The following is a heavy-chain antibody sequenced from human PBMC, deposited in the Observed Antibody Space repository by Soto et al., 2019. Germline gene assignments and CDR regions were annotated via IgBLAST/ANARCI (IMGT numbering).Heavy chain of an antibody. D-gene: IGHD6-13*01. CDR2: ISHDGRKA. Sequence: QVQLVASGGGVVQPGRSLRLPCAASGFIFSRYGMHWFRQAPGKGLEWVAVISHDGRKAYYADSLKGRFTISRDNSRNTLNLQMNSLRVEDTAVYYCAKEGQHKVSEHLDYWGQGTLVTVSS. CDR3: AKEGQHKVSEHLDY. CDR1: GFIFSRYG. J-gene: IGHJ4*02. V-gene: IGHV3-30*18.